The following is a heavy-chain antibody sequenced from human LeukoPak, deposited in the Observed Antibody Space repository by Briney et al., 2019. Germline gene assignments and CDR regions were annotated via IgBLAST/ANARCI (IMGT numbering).Heavy chain of an antibody. V-gene: IGHV4-38-2*02. J-gene: IGHJ4*02. CDR2: IYHSGST. Sequence: IGSIYHSGSTYYNPSLKSRVTISVDTSKNQFSLKLSSVTAADTAVYYCARVDWSIAVVVDYWGQGTLVTVSS. CDR3: ARVDWSIAVVVDY. D-gene: IGHD6-19*01.